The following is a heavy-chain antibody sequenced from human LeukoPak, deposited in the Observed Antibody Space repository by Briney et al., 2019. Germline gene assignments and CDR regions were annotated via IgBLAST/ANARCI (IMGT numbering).Heavy chain of an antibody. CDR1: GFTSSDYA. CDR3: ARDSYGMDV. V-gene: IGHV3-30-3*01. J-gene: IGHJ6*02. CDR2: ISYDGSSK. Sequence: PGGSLRLSCAASGFTSSDYAMHWVRQAPGKGLEWVAVISYDGSSKCNSDSVKGRFTISRDNSKNTLYLQMDSLRAEDTAVYYCARDSYGMDVWGQGTPATVSS. D-gene: IGHD3-10*01.